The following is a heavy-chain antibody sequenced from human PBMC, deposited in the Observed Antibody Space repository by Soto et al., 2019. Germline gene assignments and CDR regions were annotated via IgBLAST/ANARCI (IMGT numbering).Heavy chain of an antibody. Sequence: PSETLSLTCTVSGGSISSYYWSWIRQPAGKGLEWIGRIYTSGSTNYNPSLKSRVTMTEDTSTDTAYMELSSLRSEDTAVYYCATGLELPSAYYYYGMDVWGQGTTVTVSS. CDR2: IYTSGST. V-gene: IGHV4-4*07. J-gene: IGHJ6*02. D-gene: IGHD1-7*01. CDR3: ATGLELPSAYYYYGMDV. CDR1: GGSISSYY.